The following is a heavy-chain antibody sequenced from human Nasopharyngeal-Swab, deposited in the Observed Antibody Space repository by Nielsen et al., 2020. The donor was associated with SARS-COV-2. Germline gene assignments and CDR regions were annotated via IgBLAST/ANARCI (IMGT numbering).Heavy chain of an antibody. D-gene: IGHD2-2*01. Sequence: ASVKVSCKASGYTFTSYAMHWVRQAPGQRLEWMGWINAGNGNTKYSQKFQGRVTITRDTSASTAYMELSSLRSEDTAVYYCAREGPAATVYFDYWGQGTLVTVSS. V-gene: IGHV1-3*01. CDR1: GYTFTSYA. CDR3: AREGPAATVYFDY. J-gene: IGHJ4*02. CDR2: INAGNGNT.